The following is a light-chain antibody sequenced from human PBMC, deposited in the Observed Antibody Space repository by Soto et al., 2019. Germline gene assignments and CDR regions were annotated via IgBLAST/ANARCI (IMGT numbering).Light chain of an antibody. CDR3: QHYNNWPPDTT. J-gene: IGKJ1*01. CDR1: QSVGSN. CDR2: GAS. V-gene: IGKV3-15*01. Sequence: EIVMTQSQATLSVSPGERATLSCRASQSVGSNLAWYQLKPGQAPRLLIYGASTRATGIPARFSSSGSGTDITDTISSLQSEHVAIYVYQHYNNWPPDTTIDQGTKVEVK.